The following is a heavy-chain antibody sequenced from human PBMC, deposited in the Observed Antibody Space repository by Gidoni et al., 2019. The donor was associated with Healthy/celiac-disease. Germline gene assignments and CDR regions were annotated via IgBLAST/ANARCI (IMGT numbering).Heavy chain of an antibody. Sequence: EVQLVESGGGLVKPGGSLRLSCAASGFTFSSYSMNWVRQAPGKGLEWVSSISSSSSYIYYADSVKGRFTISRDNAKNSLYLQMNSLRAEDTAVYYCARAHGSYCTNGVCYNFDYWGQGTLVTVSS. D-gene: IGHD2-8*01. CDR3: ARAHGSYCTNGVCYNFDY. CDR1: GFTFSSYS. CDR2: ISSSSSYI. V-gene: IGHV3-21*01. J-gene: IGHJ4*02.